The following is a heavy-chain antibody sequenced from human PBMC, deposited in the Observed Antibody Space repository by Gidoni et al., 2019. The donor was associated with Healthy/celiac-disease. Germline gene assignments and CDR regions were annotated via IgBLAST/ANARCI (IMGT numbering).Heavy chain of an antibody. CDR3: ASLFDYYDSPIPGIGFDP. D-gene: IGHD3-22*01. J-gene: IGHJ5*02. CDR2: IKQDGSEK. V-gene: IGHV3-7*01. CDR1: GFPFSSYW. Sequence: EVQLVESGGGLVQPGGSLRRFCAASGFPFSSYWMSWVRQAPGKGLEWVGNIKQDGSEKYYVDSVKGRFTISRDNAKNSLYLQMNSLRAEDTAVYYCASLFDYYDSPIPGIGFDPWGQGTLVTVSS.